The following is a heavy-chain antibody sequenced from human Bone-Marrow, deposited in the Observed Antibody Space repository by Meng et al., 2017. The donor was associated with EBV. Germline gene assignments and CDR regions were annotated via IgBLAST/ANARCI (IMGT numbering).Heavy chain of an antibody. V-gene: IGHV1-69*01. J-gene: IGHJ4*02. CDR1: GGNFRISA. CDR2: FLPILGAP. CDR3: ARESGRGYTPDY. D-gene: IGHD3-10*01. Sequence: GQWVWAGAEWKKLGSSVKASCKAAGGNFRISAISWLRQAPGQGLEWMGGFLPILGAPNYAQRFQDRVTITADESTSTGYMELSSLRSDDTAVYYCARESGRGYTPDYWGQGTLVTVSS.